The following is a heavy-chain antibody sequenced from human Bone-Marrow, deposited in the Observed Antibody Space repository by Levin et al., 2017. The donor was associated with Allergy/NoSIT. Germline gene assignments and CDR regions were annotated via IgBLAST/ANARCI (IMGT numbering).Heavy chain of an antibody. V-gene: IGHV4-30-2*01. D-gene: IGHD5-12*01. CDR1: GASISSGGYS. CDR2: IYNSGST. J-gene: IGHJ4*02. CDR3: VREGDFGYDSLAY. Sequence: SQTLSLTCAVSGASISSGGYSWSWIRQPPGKGLEWIGYIYNSGSTSYTPSLKSRVTIAVDRSKNQFSLKITSVTAADTAVYYCVREGDFGYDSLAYWGQGTLVTVSS.